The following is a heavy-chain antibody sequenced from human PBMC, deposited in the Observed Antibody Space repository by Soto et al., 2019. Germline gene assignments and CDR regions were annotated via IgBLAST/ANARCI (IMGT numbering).Heavy chain of an antibody. Sequence: QVHLVQSGVEVKTPGASVTVSCQASGYTFFTYDISWVRQAPGQGLEWMGWISTYSGDTKYAQKFQGRVTMTTDTSTTTAYLELRSLISDDTAVYYCARHQGPTTSENWFDPWGQGTLVTVSS. CDR2: ISTYSGDT. J-gene: IGHJ5*02. CDR3: ARHQGPTTSENWFDP. V-gene: IGHV1-18*01. D-gene: IGHD5-12*01. CDR1: GYTFFTYD.